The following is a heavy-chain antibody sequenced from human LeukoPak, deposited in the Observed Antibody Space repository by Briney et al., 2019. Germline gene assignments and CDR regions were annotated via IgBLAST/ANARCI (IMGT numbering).Heavy chain of an antibody. CDR1: GGPISSYY. CDR2: IYTSGST. D-gene: IGHD3-22*01. CDR3: AREGSPYYYDSSGPDAFDI. J-gene: IGHJ3*02. Sequence: SETLSLTCTVSGGPISSYYWSWIRQPAGKGLEWIGRIYTSGSTNYNPSLKSRVTMSVDTSKNQFSLKLSSVTAADTAVYYCAREGSPYYYDSSGPDAFDIWGQGTMVTVSS. V-gene: IGHV4-4*07.